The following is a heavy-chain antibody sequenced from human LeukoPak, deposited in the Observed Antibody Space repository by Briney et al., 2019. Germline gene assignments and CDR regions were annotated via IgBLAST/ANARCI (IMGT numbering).Heavy chain of an antibody. CDR2: IRSRVHNYAT. Sequence: PGGSLRLSCAASGFTFGASTLHWVRQASGKGLEWVGHIRSRVHNYATQYAASVKGRFTISRDDSKNTAYLQMNSLKSEDTAVYYCTGSSKGYWGQGALVTVSS. CDR1: GFTFGAST. CDR3: TGSSKGY. J-gene: IGHJ4*02. V-gene: IGHV3-73*01. D-gene: IGHD2-2*01.